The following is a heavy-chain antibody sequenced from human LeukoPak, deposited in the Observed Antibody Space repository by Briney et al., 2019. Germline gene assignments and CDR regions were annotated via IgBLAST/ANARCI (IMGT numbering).Heavy chain of an antibody. Sequence: PGGSLRLSCAASGFTFSSYAMSWVRQAPGKGLDWVSAISGSGGSTYYADSVKGRFTISRDNSKNTLYLQMNSLRAEDTAVYYCAKDHQLRYFDWFTESGFDYWGQGTLVTVSS. CDR1: GFTFSSYA. J-gene: IGHJ4*02. V-gene: IGHV3-23*01. CDR2: ISGSGGST. D-gene: IGHD3-9*01. CDR3: AKDHQLRYFDWFTESGFDY.